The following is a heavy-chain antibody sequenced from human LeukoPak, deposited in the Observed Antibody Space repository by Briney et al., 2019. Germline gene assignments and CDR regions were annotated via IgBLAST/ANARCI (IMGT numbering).Heavy chain of an antibody. D-gene: IGHD5-18*01. V-gene: IGHV4-34*01. J-gene: IGHJ4*02. CDR1: GGSFSGCY. Sequence: SETLSLTCAVYGGSFSGCYWSWIRQPPGKGLEWIGEINHSGSTNYNPSLKSRVTISVDTSKNQFSLKLSPVTAADTAVYYCARVKAGYQGGYSYGYGDYWGQGTLVTVSS. CDR2: INHSGST. CDR3: ARVKAGYQGGYSYGYGDY.